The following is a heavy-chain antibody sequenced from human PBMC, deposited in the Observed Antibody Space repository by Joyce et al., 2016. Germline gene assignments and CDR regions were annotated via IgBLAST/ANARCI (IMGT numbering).Heavy chain of an antibody. CDR3: SRGHDYGNSILKLDY. V-gene: IGHV3-21*01. Sequence: EVLLVESGGGLVKPGGSLRLSCGVSGFTFSTYMMNWVRLTPGKGLEWVSSISTSSRYIYYADAVRGRFTVSRDNANNSLYLHMNSLRAEDTGVYYCSRGHDYGNSILKLDYWGQGALVTVSS. D-gene: IGHD4-11*01. CDR1: GFTFSTYM. J-gene: IGHJ4*02. CDR2: ISTSSRYI.